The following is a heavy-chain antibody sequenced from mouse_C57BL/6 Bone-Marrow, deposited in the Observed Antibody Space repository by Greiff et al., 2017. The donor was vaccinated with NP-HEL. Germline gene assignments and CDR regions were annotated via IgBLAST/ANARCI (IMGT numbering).Heavy chain of an antibody. CDR1: GYTFTNYW. Sequence: VQLQQSGAELVRPGTSVKMSCKASGYTFTNYWIGWAKQRPGHGLEWIGDIYPGGGYTNYNEKFKGKATLTADKSSSTAYMQFSSLTSEDSAIYYCARYYYSNFYYFDYWGQGTTLTVSS. D-gene: IGHD2-5*01. J-gene: IGHJ2*01. CDR3: ARYYYSNFYYFDY. CDR2: IYPGGGYT. V-gene: IGHV1-63*01.